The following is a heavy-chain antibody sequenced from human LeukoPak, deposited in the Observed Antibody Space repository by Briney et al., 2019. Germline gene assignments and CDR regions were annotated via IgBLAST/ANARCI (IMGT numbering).Heavy chain of an antibody. V-gene: IGHV4-59*01. J-gene: IGHJ6*02. Sequence: SETLSLTCTVSGGSISSYYWSWIRQPPGKGLEWIGYIYYRGSTNYNPSLKSRVTISVDTSKNQFSLKLSSVTAADTAVYYCAASDYYYYGMDVWGQGTTVTVSS. CDR2: IYYRGST. CDR1: GGSISSYY. CDR3: AASDYYYYGMDV.